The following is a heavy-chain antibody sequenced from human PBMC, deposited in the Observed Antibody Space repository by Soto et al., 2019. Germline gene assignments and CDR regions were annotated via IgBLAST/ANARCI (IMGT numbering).Heavy chain of an antibody. Sequence: EVQLLESGGGLVQPGGSLRLSCAASGFTFSSYAMSWVRQAPGKGLEWVSAISGSGGSTYYADSVKGRFTISRDNSKNTLYLQMNCLRAEDTAVYYCAINPYSSGWLLAVYWGQGTLVTLSS. D-gene: IGHD6-19*01. V-gene: IGHV3-23*01. CDR1: GFTFSSYA. CDR3: AINPYSSGWLLAVY. CDR2: ISGSGGST. J-gene: IGHJ4*02.